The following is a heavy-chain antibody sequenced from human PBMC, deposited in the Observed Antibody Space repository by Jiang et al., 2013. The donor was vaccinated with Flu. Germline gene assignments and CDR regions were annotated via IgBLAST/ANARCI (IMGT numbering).Heavy chain of an antibody. CDR1: GYSFTGYN. D-gene: IGHD3-10*01. CDR2: INPNSGGT. Sequence: VQLVESGTEVKRPGASVKVSCKAFGYSFTGYNMYWVRQAPGQGLEWMGWINPNSGGTNYAQKFQGRVTLTMDTSISTVYMELGRLRFDDTAVYYCARGLLYDMDVWAKGPRSPSP. CDR3: ARGLLYDMDV. V-gene: IGHV1-2*02. J-gene: IGHJ6*02.